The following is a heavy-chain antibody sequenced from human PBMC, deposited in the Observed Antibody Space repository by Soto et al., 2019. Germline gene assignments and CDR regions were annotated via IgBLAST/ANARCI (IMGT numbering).Heavy chain of an antibody. CDR1: GGSNSSYV. J-gene: IGHJ4*02. V-gene: IGHV4-59*12. CDR2: IYHSGSA. Sequence: PSETLSLTCAVSGGSNSSYVWGWTWQPPGKGLEWIGYIYHSGSANYNPSLKSRVSVSVDTSKNLFSLKLSSVTAADTAVYYCARANDTFAQTFIDYSGQGGLVTVSS. D-gene: IGHD1-1*01. CDR3: ARANDTFAQTFIDY.